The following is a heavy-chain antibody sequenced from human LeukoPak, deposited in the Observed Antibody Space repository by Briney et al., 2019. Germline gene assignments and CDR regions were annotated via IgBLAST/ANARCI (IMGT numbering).Heavy chain of an antibody. CDR2: IIPILGIA. V-gene: IGHV1-69*02. Sequence: SVKVSCKASGYTFTGYYMHWVRQAPGQGLEWMGRIIPILGIANYAQKFQGRVTITADKSTSTAYMELSSLRSEDTAVYYCAVLRSKYYFDYWGQGTLVTVSS. J-gene: IGHJ4*02. D-gene: IGHD4-17*01. CDR3: AVLRSKYYFDY. CDR1: GYTFTGYY.